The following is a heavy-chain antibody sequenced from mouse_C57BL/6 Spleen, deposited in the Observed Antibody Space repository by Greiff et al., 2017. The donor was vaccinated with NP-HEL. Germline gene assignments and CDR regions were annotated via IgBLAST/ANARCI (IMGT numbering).Heavy chain of an antibody. CDR1: GFTFSDYG. CDR3: ASNHYFDY. V-gene: IGHV5-17*01. Sequence: EVKVVESGGGLVKPGGSLKLSCAASGFTFSDYGMHWVRQAPEKGLEWVAYISSGSSTIYYADTVKGRFTISRDNAKNTLFLQMTSLRSEDTAMYYCASNHYFDYWGQGTTLTVSS. CDR2: ISSGSSTI. J-gene: IGHJ2*01.